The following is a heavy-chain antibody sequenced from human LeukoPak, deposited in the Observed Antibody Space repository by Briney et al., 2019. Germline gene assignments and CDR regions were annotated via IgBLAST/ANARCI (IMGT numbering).Heavy chain of an antibody. CDR2: LNPHSGGA. V-gene: IGHV1-2*02. CDR1: GYTFTSYG. Sequence: ASVKVSCKASGYTFTSYGISWVRQAPGQGLESMGWLNPHSGGATYAQKFQGRVTMTRDTSTNTAYMELTRLKLDDTAVYFCARSYYGESESSAGTDYWGQGTLVTVSS. CDR3: ARSYYGESESSAGTDY. D-gene: IGHD3-22*01. J-gene: IGHJ4*02.